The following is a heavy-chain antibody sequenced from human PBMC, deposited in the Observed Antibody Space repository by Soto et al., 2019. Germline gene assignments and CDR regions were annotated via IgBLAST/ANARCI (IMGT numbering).Heavy chain of an antibody. CDR2: IYHGGST. D-gene: IGHD4-4*01. CDR1: GASVTRDGNC. J-gene: IGHJ4*02. CDR3: ASEVDGYSQFDD. Sequence: QVQLRESGSGLLKPSQTLSLTCSVSGASVTRDGNCWTWILQPPGKGLEFVASIYHGGSTFYNPSLRCRVTISLDRSKNQFSLKLTSVTAADKAVYYCASEVDGYSQFDDWGQGTLVTVSS. V-gene: IGHV4-30-2*01.